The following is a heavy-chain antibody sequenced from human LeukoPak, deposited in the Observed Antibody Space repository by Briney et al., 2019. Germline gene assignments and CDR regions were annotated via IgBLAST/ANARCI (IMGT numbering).Heavy chain of an antibody. J-gene: IGHJ3*01. CDR2: IFGSGAPS. CDR1: GFSFSRHA. Sequence: GGSLRLSCVGSGFSFSRHAMNWVRQAPGKAPEWVSSIFGSGAPSYYADSVKGRFTISRDNSGNTFYLQMENLRAEDSATYFCTKAVGGGRDAYDVWGLGTRVIVSS. V-gene: IGHV3-23*05. D-gene: IGHD3-16*01. CDR3: TKAVGGGRDAYDV.